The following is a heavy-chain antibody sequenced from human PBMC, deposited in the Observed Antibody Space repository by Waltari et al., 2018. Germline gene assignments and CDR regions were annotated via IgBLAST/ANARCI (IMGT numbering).Heavy chain of an antibody. CDR3: ATGGMYSSSWFDY. D-gene: IGHD6-13*01. V-gene: IGHV1-2*04. Sequence: QVQLVQSGAEVKKPGASVKVSCKASGYTFTGYYLPWMRQAPGQGLEWMGWINPNSGDTNFAQKFQGWVTMTRDTSISTAYMELRRLRSDDTAVYYCATGGMYSSSWFDYWGQGTLVTVSS. CDR1: GYTFTGYY. CDR2: INPNSGDT. J-gene: IGHJ4*02.